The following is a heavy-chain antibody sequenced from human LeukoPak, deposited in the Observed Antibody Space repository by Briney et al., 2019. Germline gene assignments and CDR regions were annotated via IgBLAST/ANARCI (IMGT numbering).Heavy chain of an antibody. CDR2: INPNSGGT. CDR1: GYTFTSYG. J-gene: IGHJ3*02. Sequence: ASVKVSCKASGYTFTSYGISWVRQAPGQGLEWMGWINPNSGGTNYAQKFQGRVTMTRDTSISTAYMELSRLRSDDTAVYYCARDYVPYDAFDIWGQGTMVTVSS. D-gene: IGHD3-16*01. CDR3: ARDYVPYDAFDI. V-gene: IGHV1-2*02.